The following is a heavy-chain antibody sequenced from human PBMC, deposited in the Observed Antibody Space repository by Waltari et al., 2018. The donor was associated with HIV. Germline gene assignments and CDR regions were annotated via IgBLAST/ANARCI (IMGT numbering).Heavy chain of an antibody. CDR1: GYIFTNYG. V-gene: IGHV1-18*01. D-gene: IGHD3-22*01. CDR2: IDDYNGDT. CDR3: ARDHYYFSSGYYSDD. J-gene: IGHJ4*01. Sequence: QVHLVQSGAEMRKPGASVTVSCKASGYIFTNYGITWVRQAPGQGLEWMGWIDDYNGDTKYAQKVIGRATMTTDTATSKAYLEMGNQRVDDTAVNYCARDHYYFSSGYYSDDWGQGTLVTVSS.